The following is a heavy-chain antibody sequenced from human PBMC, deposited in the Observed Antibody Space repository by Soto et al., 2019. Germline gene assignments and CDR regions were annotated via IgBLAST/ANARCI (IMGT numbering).Heavy chain of an antibody. CDR1: GGAFSSYT. D-gene: IGHD2-2*01. V-gene: IGHV1-69*04. CDR2: IIPILGIA. J-gene: IGHJ5*02. CDR3: ARDSGCSSTSCLGWFDP. Sequence: SSVKVPCKASGGAFSSYTISWVRQAPGKGLEWMGRIIPILGIANYAQKFQGRVTITADKSTSTAYMELSSLRSEDTAVYYCARDSGCSSTSCLGWFDPWGQGTLLTVSS.